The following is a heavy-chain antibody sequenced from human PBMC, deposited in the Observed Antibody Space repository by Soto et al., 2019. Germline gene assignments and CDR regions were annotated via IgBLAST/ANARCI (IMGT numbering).Heavy chain of an antibody. Sequence: EVQLLESGGGLVQPGGSLRLSCAASGFTFSSYAMSWVRQAPGKGLEWVSAISGSGGSTYYADSVKGRFTISRDNSKIPLYLQMNSLRAEDTAVYYCAKASMIVVAYDYWGQGTLVTVSS. CDR2: ISGSGGST. D-gene: IGHD3-22*01. V-gene: IGHV3-23*01. CDR3: AKASMIVVAYDY. CDR1: GFTFSSYA. J-gene: IGHJ4*02.